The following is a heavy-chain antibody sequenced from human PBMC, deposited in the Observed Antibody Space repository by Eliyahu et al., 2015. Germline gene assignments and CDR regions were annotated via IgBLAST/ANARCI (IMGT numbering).Heavy chain of an antibody. D-gene: IGHD3-10*01. CDR3: AREAVSGPGKFAY. J-gene: IGHJ4*02. V-gene: IGHV7-4-1*02. Sequence: QVQLVQSGSELXKPGASVXVXXKAXXYXFTSYAMNWVRQAPGQGLEGMGWINTNTGNPTYAQGFTGRFVFSLDTSVSTAYLQISSLKAEDTAVYYCAREAVSGPGKFAYWGQGTLVTVSS. CDR1: XYXFTSYA. CDR2: INTNTGNP.